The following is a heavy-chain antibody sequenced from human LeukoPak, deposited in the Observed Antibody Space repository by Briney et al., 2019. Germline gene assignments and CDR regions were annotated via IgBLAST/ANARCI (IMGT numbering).Heavy chain of an antibody. CDR1: GYTFTNYG. CDR3: ARGSGSSGWYGIDY. J-gene: IGHJ4*02. CDR2: INPYNGNT. V-gene: IGHV1-18*01. D-gene: IGHD6-19*01. Sequence: ASVKVSCKASGYTFTNYGISWVRQAPGQGLEWMGWINPYNGNTNYAQNFQVRVTMTTDTSTSTVYMELSSLRSEDTAVYYCARGSGSSGWYGIDYWGQGTLVTVSS.